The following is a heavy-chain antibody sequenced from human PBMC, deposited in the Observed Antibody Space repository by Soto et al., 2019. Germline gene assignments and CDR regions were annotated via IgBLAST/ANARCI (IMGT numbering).Heavy chain of an antibody. V-gene: IGHV4-39*01. CDR3: ARLGCSSTSCYDYYYYYMDV. D-gene: IGHD2-2*01. CDR2: IYYSGST. J-gene: IGHJ6*03. CDR1: GGSISSSSYY. Sequence: SETLSLTRTVSGGSISSSSYYWGWIRQPKGKGLERIGSIYYSGSTYYNPSLKSRVTISVDTSKNQFSLKLSSVTAADTAVYYCARLGCSSTSCYDYYYYYMDVWGKGTTVT.